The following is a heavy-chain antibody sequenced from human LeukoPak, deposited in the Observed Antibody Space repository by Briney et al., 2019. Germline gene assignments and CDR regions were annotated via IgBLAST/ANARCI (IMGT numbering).Heavy chain of an antibody. CDR1: GDSVSSNSAA. J-gene: IGHJ5*02. V-gene: IGHV6-1*01. CDR3: ARDQGQLVPKGWFAP. D-gene: IGHD6-6*01. Sequence: SQTLSLTCAVSGDSVSSNSAAWNWIRQSPSRGLEWLRRTYYRSKWYNDYTVSVKSRITINPDTSKNQFSLQLNSVTPEDTAVYYCARDQGQLVPKGWFAPWGQGTLVTVSS. CDR2: TYYRSKWYN.